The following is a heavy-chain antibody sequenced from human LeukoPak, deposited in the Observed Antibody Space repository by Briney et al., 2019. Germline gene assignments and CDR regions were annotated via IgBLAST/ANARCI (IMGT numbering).Heavy chain of an antibody. J-gene: IGHJ4*02. CDR3: GRFGDEAGIDY. V-gene: IGHV3-7*01. CDR2: IKPSGTET. D-gene: IGHD3-10*01. Sequence: GGSLRLSCGASGFTFSTYWMTWVRQAPGKGLEWVANIKPSGTETYYGDPVKGRFTISRDNAKNLLYLQMSSLRAEDTAVYSCGRFGDEAGIDYWGQGTLVTVSS. CDR1: GFTFSTYW.